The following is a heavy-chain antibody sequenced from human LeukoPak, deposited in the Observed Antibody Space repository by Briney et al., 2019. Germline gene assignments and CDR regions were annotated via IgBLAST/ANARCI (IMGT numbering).Heavy chain of an antibody. D-gene: IGHD3-22*01. CDR1: GYTFTSYG. CDR3: ARGPYYYDSSGYYSSHAFDI. V-gene: IGHV1-18*01. J-gene: IGHJ3*02. Sequence: ASVKVPCKASGYTFTSYGISWVRQAPGQGLEWMGWISAYNGNTNYAQKLQGRVTMTTDTSTSTAYMELRSLRSDDTAVYYCARGPYYYDSSGYYSSHAFDIWGQGTMVTVSS. CDR2: ISAYNGNT.